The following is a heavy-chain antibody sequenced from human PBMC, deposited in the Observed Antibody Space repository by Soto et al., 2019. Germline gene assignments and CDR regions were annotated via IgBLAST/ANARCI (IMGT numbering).Heavy chain of an antibody. CDR1: GFTFSSYG. V-gene: IGHV3-30*18. Sequence: QVQLVESGGGVVQPGRSLRLSCAASGFTFSSYGMHRVRQAPGKGLEWVAVISYDGSNKYYADSVKGRFTISRDNSKNTLYLQMNSLRAEDTAVYYCAKDLGSYYYYFDYWGQGTLVTVSS. D-gene: IGHD1-26*01. CDR3: AKDLGSYYYYFDY. J-gene: IGHJ4*02. CDR2: ISYDGSNK.